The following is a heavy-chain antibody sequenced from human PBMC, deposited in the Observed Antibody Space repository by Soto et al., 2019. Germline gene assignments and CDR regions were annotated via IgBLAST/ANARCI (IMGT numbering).Heavy chain of an antibody. Sequence: ASVKVSCKASGYTFTSCGISCVRQAPGQGLEWMGWISAYNGNTNYAQKLQGRVTMTTDTSTSTAYMELRSLRSDDTAVYYCARDVGVVVVAANWFDPWGQGTLVTVSS. J-gene: IGHJ5*02. CDR1: GYTFTSCG. CDR2: ISAYNGNT. D-gene: IGHD2-15*01. CDR3: ARDVGVVVVAANWFDP. V-gene: IGHV1-18*04.